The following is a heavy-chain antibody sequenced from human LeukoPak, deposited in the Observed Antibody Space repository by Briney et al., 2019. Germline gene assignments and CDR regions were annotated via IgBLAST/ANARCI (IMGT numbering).Heavy chain of an antibody. CDR3: AKMVREFYTISYYFDY. D-gene: IGHD2-8*01. Sequence: AGGSLRLSCAVPGFTFSSYAMNWVRQAPGKGLEWVSGISGSGAGTYYADSVKGRFTISRDNSKNTLYLQMNSLRAEDTAVYYCAKMVREFYTISYYFDYWGQGTLVTVSS. CDR1: GFTFSSYA. CDR2: ISGSGAGT. J-gene: IGHJ4*02. V-gene: IGHV3-23*01.